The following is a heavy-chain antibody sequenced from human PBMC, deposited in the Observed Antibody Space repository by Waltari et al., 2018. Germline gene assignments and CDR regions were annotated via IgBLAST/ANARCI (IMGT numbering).Heavy chain of an antibody. CDR2: MNPNGGNT. D-gene: IGHD2-2*01. V-gene: IGHV1-8*01. CDR1: GYTFTSYD. Sequence: QVQLVQSGAGVKKPGASVKVSCKASGYTFTSYDINWVRQATGQGLEWMGWMNPNGGNTGYAQKFQGRVTMTRNTSISTAYMELSSLRSEDTAEYYCARGIVVVPAAPPGYWGQGTLVTVSS. J-gene: IGHJ4*02. CDR3: ARGIVVVPAAPPGY.